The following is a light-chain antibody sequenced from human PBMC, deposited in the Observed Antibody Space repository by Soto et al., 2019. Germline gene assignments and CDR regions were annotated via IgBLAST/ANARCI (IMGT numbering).Light chain of an antibody. CDR2: AAS. Sequence: DIQMTQSPSTLSASVGDRVTITCRASQRISSWLAWYQQKPGKAPRLLIYAASSLKSGVPSRFSGSGSGTEFTLTISSLQPDDVATYYCQQYNSYSWTFGQGTKVEIK. V-gene: IGKV1-5*01. CDR3: QQYNSYSWT. CDR1: QRISSW. J-gene: IGKJ1*01.